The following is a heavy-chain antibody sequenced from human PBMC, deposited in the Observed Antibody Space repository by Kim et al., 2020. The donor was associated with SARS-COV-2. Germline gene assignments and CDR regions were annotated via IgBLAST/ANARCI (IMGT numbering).Heavy chain of an antibody. Sequence: GGSLRLSCAATRFPFETYSMNWVRQAPGKGLEWVATISSGSDDIYHADSVKGRFTISRENGRNLLYLQMNSLRAEDTALYYCTRDREDGYNEGFDHWGQG. CDR3: TRDREDGYNEGFDH. CDR1: RFPFETYS. CDR2: ISSGSDDI. V-gene: IGHV3-21*06. J-gene: IGHJ4*02. D-gene: IGHD5-12*01.